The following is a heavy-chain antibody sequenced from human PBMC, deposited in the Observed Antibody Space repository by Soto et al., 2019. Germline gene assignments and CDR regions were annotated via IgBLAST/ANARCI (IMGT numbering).Heavy chain of an antibody. J-gene: IGHJ3*02. CDR1: GFTFSSNA. V-gene: IGHV3-23*01. D-gene: IGHD7-27*01. Sequence: EVQLLESGGGLVQPGGSLRLSCVASGFTFSSNAMSWVRQAPGKGLEWVSHITSGSGGGTYYADSVKGRFTMCRDNAKNTLYTQMNSLRVEDTAVYYCGKGTWGAFDIWGHGTLVTVSS. CDR2: ITSGSGGGT. CDR3: GKGTWGAFDI.